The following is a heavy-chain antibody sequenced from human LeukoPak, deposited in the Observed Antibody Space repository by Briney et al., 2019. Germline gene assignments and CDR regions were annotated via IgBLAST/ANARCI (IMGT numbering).Heavy chain of an antibody. V-gene: IGHV3-48*04. Sequence: GGSLRLSCAASGFTFSSYSMNWVRQAPGKGLEWVSYIDLSGSTLYYVDSVKGRFTISRDNAKNSLYLQMNSLRAEDTAVYYCARGPPLFDPWGQGTLVAVSS. CDR1: GFTFSSYS. J-gene: IGHJ5*02. CDR2: IDLSGSTL. CDR3: ARGPPLFDP.